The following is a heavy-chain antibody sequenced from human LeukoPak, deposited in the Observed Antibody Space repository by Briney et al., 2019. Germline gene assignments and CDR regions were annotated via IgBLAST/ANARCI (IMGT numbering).Heavy chain of an antibody. CDR2: IKQDGSEK. CDR3: ARDGHSIVVVPAAMAPFDY. J-gene: IGHJ4*02. CDR1: GFTFSRYW. V-gene: IGHV3-7*04. Sequence: GGSLRLSCAASGFTFSRYWMSWVRQAPGKGLEWVANIKQDGSEKYYVDSVKGRFTISRDNAKNSLYLQMNSLRAEDTAVYYCARDGHSIVVVPAAMAPFDYWGQGTLVTVSS. D-gene: IGHD2-2*01.